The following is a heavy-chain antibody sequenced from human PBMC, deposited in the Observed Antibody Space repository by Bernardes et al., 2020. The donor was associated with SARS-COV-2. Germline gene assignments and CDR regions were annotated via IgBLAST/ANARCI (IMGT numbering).Heavy chain of an antibody. CDR2: ISTRSTYI. D-gene: IGHD4-17*01. CDR1: GFTFSSYT. Sequence: GGSLRLSCAASGFTFSSYTLNWLRQAPGKGLEWVSSISTRSTYIYYANSVKGRFTISRDDAGNSLFLQMNSLRAEDTAVYYCAKDRQADYGDSGALRRFDPWGQGTLVTVSS. CDR3: AKDRQADYGDSGALRRFDP. V-gene: IGHV3-21*01. J-gene: IGHJ5*02.